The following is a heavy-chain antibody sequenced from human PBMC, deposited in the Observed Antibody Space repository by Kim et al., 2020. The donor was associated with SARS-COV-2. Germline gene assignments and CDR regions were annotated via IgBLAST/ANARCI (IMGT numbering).Heavy chain of an antibody. CDR3: SWSPFLLWFGELLSGEFYY. Sequence: SVKVSCKASGCTFSSYAISWVRQAPGQGLEWMGGIIPIFGTANYAQKFQGRVTITADESTSTAYMALSSLRSEDTAVYYCSWSPFLLWFGELLSGEFYY. CDR2: IIPIFGTA. J-gene: IGHJ6*01. V-gene: IGHV1-69*13. D-gene: IGHD3-10*01. CDR1: GCTFSSYA.